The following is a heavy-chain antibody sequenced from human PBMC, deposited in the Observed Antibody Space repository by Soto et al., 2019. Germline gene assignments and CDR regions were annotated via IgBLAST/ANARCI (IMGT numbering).Heavy chain of an antibody. J-gene: IGHJ6*03. Sequence: GGSLRLSCAASGFTFSTYGMHWVRQAPGKGLEWVALISYDGINKKYADSVRGRFTISKDNSKNTLYLQMNSLRGEDTAVYYCAKEGVYYYYYMDVWGKGTTVTVSS. V-gene: IGHV3-30*18. CDR2: ISYDGINK. D-gene: IGHD3-10*01. CDR3: AKEGVYYYYYMDV. CDR1: GFTFSTYG.